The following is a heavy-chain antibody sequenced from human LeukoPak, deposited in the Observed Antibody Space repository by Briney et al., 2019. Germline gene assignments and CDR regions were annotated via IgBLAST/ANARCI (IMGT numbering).Heavy chain of an antibody. CDR1: GYTFTSNY. D-gene: IGHD5-24*01. V-gene: IGHV1-46*01. Sequence: GASVKVSCEAFGYTFTSNYMHWVRQAPGQGPGWMGVISPSGGSTTYAQKFQGRVTPTRDMSTSTDYLELSSLRSEDTAVYYCARANSVRDEAWWFNPWGQGTLVTVSS. CDR2: ISPSGGST. J-gene: IGHJ5*02. CDR3: ARANSVRDEAWWFNP.